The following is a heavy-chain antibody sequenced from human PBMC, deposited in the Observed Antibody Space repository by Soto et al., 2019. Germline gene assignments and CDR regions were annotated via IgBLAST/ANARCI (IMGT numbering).Heavy chain of an antibody. D-gene: IGHD3-16*02. CDR1: GFTFSSYG. Sequence: QVQLVESGGGVVQPGRSLRLSCAASGFTFSSYGMHWVRQAPGKGLEWVAVIWYDGSNKYYADSVKGRFTISRDNSKNTLHLQMNSLRAEDTAVYYCARGGAYYDYVWGSYRPFDFWGQGTLVTGSS. J-gene: IGHJ4*02. V-gene: IGHV3-33*01. CDR2: IWYDGSNK. CDR3: ARGGAYYDYVWGSYRPFDF.